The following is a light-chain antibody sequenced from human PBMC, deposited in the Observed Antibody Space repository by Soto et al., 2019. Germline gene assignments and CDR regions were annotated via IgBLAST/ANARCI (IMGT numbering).Light chain of an antibody. CDR3: QQANSFPRT. J-gene: IGKJ1*01. Sequence: DIQMTQSPSSVSASVGDRVTITCRASQAISTWIAWYQQKPGKAPKLLIYAASNLQTGVPSRFSGSVSGTDFTLTMSSLQPEDFATYYCQQANSFPRTFGQGTKVEIK. CDR2: AAS. CDR1: QAISTW. V-gene: IGKV1D-12*01.